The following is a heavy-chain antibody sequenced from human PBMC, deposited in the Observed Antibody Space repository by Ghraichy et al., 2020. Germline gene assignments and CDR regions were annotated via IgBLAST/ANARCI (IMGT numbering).Heavy chain of an antibody. CDR3: ARGLGEPVTGHFDY. V-gene: IGHV4-59*01. CDR1: GGSISSYY. J-gene: IGHJ4*02. Sequence: SQTLSLTCTVSGGSISSYYWSWIRQPPGKGLEWIGYIYYSGSTNYNPSLKSRVTISVDTSKNQFSLKLSSVTAADTAVYYCARGLGEPVTGHFDYWGQGTLVTVSP. CDR2: IYYSGST. D-gene: IGHD3-16*01.